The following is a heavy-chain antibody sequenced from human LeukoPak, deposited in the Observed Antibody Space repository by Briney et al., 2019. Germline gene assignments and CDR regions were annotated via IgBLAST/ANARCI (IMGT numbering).Heavy chain of an antibody. V-gene: IGHV1-46*01. CDR1: GGTLSGYG. Sequence: VASVKVSCKASGGTLSGYGITWVRQAPGQGLEWMGIINPSGGSTSYAQKFQGRVTMTRDTSTSTVYMELSSLRSEDTAVYYCASGSYSSSWYRFDYWGQGTLVTVSS. CDR2: INPSGGST. J-gene: IGHJ4*02. CDR3: ASGSYSSSWYRFDY. D-gene: IGHD6-13*01.